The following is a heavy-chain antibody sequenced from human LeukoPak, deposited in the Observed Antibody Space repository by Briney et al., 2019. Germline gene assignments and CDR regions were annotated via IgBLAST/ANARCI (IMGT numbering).Heavy chain of an antibody. V-gene: IGHV1-2*04. CDR2: INPNSGGT. Sequence: ASVKVSCKASGYTFTGYYMHWVRQAPGQGLEWMGWINPNSGGTNYAQKFQGWVTMTRDTSISTAYMELSRLRSDDTAVYYCARSFPLNSSSGAGNWFDPWGQEPWSPSPQ. J-gene: IGHJ5*02. CDR1: GYTFTGYY. CDR3: ARSFPLNSSSGAGNWFDP. D-gene: IGHD6-13*01.